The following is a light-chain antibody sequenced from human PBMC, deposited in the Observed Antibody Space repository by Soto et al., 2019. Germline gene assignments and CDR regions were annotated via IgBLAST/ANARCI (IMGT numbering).Light chain of an antibody. CDR2: GAS. J-gene: IGKJ5*01. V-gene: IGKV3-15*01. CDR3: QQYNNWPLT. CDR1: LSVSSN. Sequence: EIVMTQSPATLSVSPGERVTLSCRANLSVSSNLAWYQQKPGQAPRLLIYGASTRATGIPVRFSGSGSGTEFTLTISSLQSEDFAVYYCQQYNNWPLTFGQGTRLEIK.